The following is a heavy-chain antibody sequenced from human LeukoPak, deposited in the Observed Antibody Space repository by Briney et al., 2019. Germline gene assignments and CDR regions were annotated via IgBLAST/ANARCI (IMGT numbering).Heavy chain of an antibody. CDR2: INPSGGNT. CDR3: ARDPGKVAVAGSDY. J-gene: IGHJ4*02. D-gene: IGHD6-19*01. V-gene: IGHV1-46*01. Sequence: ASVKVSSKASGYTFTSYYMHWVRQAPGQGGEWMGIINPSGGNTSYAQKFQGRVTITRNTSTSTVYMELSSLSSEDTSVYYCARDPGKVAVAGSDYWGQGTLVTVSS. CDR1: GYTFTSYY.